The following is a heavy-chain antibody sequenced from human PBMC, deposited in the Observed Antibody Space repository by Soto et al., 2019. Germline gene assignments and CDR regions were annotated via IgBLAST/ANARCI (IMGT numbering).Heavy chain of an antibody. CDR1: GGSISSSNW. CDR2: IYHSGST. V-gene: IGHV4-4*02. CDR3: ARRDDFWSGYWLLDP. D-gene: IGHD3-3*01. J-gene: IGHJ5*02. Sequence: QVQLQESGPGLVKPSGTLSLTCAVSGGSISSSNWWSWVRQPPGKGLEWIGEIYHSGSTNYNPSLKCRGTISVDKSKNQFSLKLSSVTAADTAVYYCARRDDFWSGYWLLDPWGQGTLVTVSS.